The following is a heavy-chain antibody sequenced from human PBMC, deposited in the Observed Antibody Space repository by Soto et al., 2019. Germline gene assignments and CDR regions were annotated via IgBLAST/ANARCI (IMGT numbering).Heavy chain of an antibody. CDR3: ARLSGYSGYDPFDS. CDR1: GGSISSSSYS. Sequence: PSETLSLTCLVSGGSISSSSYSWGRIRQPPGKGQEWIGNINYSGSTFYNPSLKSRVTKSVDTSKNQFSLRLRSVTAADTAVYYCARLSGYSGYDPFDSWGQGILVTVSS. D-gene: IGHD5-12*01. CDR2: INYSGST. V-gene: IGHV4-39*01. J-gene: IGHJ4*02.